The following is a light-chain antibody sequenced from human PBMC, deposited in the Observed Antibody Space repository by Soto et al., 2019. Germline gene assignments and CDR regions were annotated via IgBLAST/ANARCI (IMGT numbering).Light chain of an antibody. V-gene: IGLV2-23*01. CDR3: CSYAGSRIVV. CDR2: EGS. Sequence: QSALTQPASVSGSPGQSITISCTGTSSDVGSYNLVSWYQQHPGKAPKLMIYEGSRRPSGVSNRFSGSKSGNTASLTISGLQAEDEGDYYCCSYAGSRIVVFGGGTKLTVL. J-gene: IGLJ2*01. CDR1: SSDVGSYNL.